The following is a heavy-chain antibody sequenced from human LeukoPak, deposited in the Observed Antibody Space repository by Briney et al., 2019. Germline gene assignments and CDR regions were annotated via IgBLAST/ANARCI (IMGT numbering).Heavy chain of an antibody. CDR1: GFTFSSYA. Sequence: GGSLRLSCAASGFTFSSYAMHWVRQAPGKGLEWVAVISYDGSNKYYADSVKGRFTVSRDNSKNTLYLQMNSLRAEDTAVYYCARESGSYPDAFDIWGQGTMVTVSS. J-gene: IGHJ3*02. V-gene: IGHV3-30-3*01. D-gene: IGHD1-26*01. CDR2: ISYDGSNK. CDR3: ARESGSYPDAFDI.